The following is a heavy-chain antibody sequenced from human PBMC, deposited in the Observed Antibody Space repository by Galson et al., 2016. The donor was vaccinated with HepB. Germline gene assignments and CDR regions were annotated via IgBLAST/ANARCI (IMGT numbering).Heavy chain of an antibody. D-gene: IGHD5-18*01. CDR2: ITSSGSTM. CDR1: GFTFSDYY. V-gene: IGHV3-11*01. J-gene: IGHJ4*02. Sequence: SLRLSCAASGFTFSDYYMSWIRQAPGKGLEWVSYITSSGSTMYNADSVKGRFTISRDNAKNSLFLQMNSLRAEDTAVYYCARDPQLWGDYFDYWGQGTLVTVSS. CDR3: ARDPQLWGDYFDY.